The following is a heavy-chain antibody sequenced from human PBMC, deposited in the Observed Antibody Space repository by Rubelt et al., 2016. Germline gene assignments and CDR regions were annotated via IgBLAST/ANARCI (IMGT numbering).Heavy chain of an antibody. CDR2: IYWDDDK. CDR1: SGMS. Sequence: SGMSVGWIRQPPGKALEWLALIYWDDDKRYSPSLKSRLTITKDTSENRVVLTMTNMDPVDTATYYCAHYSSRRNWFDPWGQGTLVTVSS. J-gene: IGHJ5*02. V-gene: IGHV2-5*02. CDR3: AHYSSRRNWFDP. D-gene: IGHD6-13*01.